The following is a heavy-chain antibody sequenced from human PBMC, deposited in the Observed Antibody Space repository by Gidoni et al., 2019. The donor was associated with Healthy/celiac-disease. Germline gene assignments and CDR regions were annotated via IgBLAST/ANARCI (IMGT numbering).Heavy chain of an antibody. J-gene: IGHJ4*02. D-gene: IGHD1-1*01. Sequence: EVQLVESGGGLVQPGGSLRPSCAASGFTFSSYEMNWVRQAPGKGLEWVSYMSSSGSTIYYADSVKGRFTISRDNAKNSLYLQMNSLRAEDTAVYYCARYRMATTELFDYWGQGTLVTVSS. CDR3: ARYRMATTELFDY. CDR2: MSSSGSTI. CDR1: GFTFSSYE. V-gene: IGHV3-48*03.